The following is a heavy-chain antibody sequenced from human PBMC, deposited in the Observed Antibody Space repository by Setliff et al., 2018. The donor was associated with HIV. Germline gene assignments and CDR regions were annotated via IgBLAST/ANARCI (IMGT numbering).Heavy chain of an antibody. CDR1: GYTFTTYG. D-gene: IGHD5-18*01. Sequence: GASVKVSCKASGYTFTTYGFNWVRQAPGQGLEWMGWISASSDNTNYAQKFQGRVTLTTDTSTNTVYMELRSLRSDDTAVYYCARGGRGFHDGYTLYYYYMDVWGKGTTVTVSS. CDR3: ARGGRGFHDGYTLYYYYMDV. V-gene: IGHV1-18*01. CDR2: ISASSDNT. J-gene: IGHJ6*03.